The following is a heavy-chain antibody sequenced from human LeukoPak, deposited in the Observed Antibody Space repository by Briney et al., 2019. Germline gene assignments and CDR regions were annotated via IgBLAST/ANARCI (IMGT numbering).Heavy chain of an antibody. V-gene: IGHV4-61*01. CDR1: GDSVSSGSYY. J-gene: IGHJ3*02. CDR3: ARWLWGGAFDI. CDR2: IYNSGTT. D-gene: IGHD3-16*01. Sequence: PSETLSLTCSVSGDSVSSGSYYWSWIRQPPGKGLEWIGYIYNSGTTNYNPSLKSRVTILVDTSKNQFSLNLSSVTAADTAVYYCARWLWGGAFDIWGQGTMVTVSS.